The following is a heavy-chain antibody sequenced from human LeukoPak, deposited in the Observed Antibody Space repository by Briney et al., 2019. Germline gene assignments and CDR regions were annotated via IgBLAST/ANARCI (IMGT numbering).Heavy chain of an antibody. CDR3: ARVLGRDIVATSSSDY. CDR1: GYTFTSYG. Sequence: ASVKVSCTASGYTFTSYGISWVRQAPGQGLEWMGWISAYNGNTNYAQKLQGRVTMTTDTSTSTAYMELRSLRSDDTAVYYCARVLGRDIVATSSSDYWGQGTLVTVSS. CDR2: ISAYNGNT. V-gene: IGHV1-18*01. J-gene: IGHJ4*02. D-gene: IGHD5-12*01.